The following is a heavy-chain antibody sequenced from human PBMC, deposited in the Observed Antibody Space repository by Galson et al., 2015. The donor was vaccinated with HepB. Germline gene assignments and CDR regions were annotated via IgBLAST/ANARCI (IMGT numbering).Heavy chain of an antibody. J-gene: IGHJ2*01. Sequence: SLRLSCAASGRILKNFAMTWVRQPPGKGLESVSAFSSSGGSTYYADSVKGRFTISRDNSKNTLYLQINSLRAEDTAVYYCAKVGSRSYFHYWYFDLWGRGTLVTVSS. CDR2: FSSSGGST. D-gene: IGHD3-10*01. CDR1: GRILKNFA. V-gene: IGHV3-23*01. CDR3: AKVGSRSYFHYWYFDL.